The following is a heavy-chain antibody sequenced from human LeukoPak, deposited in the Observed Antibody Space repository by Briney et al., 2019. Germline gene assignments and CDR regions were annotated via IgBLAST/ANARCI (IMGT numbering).Heavy chain of an antibody. J-gene: IGHJ5*02. CDR1: GYTFTGYY. CDR2: INSDSGFT. D-gene: IGHD3-9*01. V-gene: IGHV1-2*02. CDR3: ARNFDMKGFDP. Sequence: AASVKVSCKASGYTFTGYYMNWVRRAPGQGLEWMGWINSDSGFTKYAQKFQGRVTMTRDTSTTTVYMDLTRLTSDDTAVYYCARNFDMKGFDPWGQGTLVTVSS.